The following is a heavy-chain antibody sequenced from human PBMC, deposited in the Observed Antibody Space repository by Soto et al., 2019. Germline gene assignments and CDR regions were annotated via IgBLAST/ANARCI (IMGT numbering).Heavy chain of an antibody. V-gene: IGHV3-23*01. CDR3: AKLGYCSTMSCPSFDY. CDR2: ISGRGGTT. D-gene: IGHD2-2*01. CDR1: GLTFSDYA. J-gene: IGHJ4*02. Sequence: EVQLLESGGGLVQPGGSLRLSCAASGLTFSDYAMTWVRQAPGKGLEWVSSISGRGGTTFHADSVKGRFTISRDNSKMTLFLQMNSLRDEDTAVYFCAKLGYCSTMSCPSFDYWGQGTLVTVSS.